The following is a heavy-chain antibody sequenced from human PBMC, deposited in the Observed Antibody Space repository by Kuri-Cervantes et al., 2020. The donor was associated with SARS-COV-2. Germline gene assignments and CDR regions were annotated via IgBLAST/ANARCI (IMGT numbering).Heavy chain of an antibody. D-gene: IGHD3-10*01. CDR1: GGSVSSGSYY. Sequence: SCTVSGGSVSSGSYYWSWIRQPAGKGLEWIGRIYTSGSTNYNPSLKSRATISVDTSKNQFSLKLSSVTAADTAVYYCARGGRTRNSYYFDYWGQGTLVTVSS. J-gene: IGHJ4*02. CDR3: ARGGRTRNSYYFDY. V-gene: IGHV4-61*02. CDR2: IYTSGST.